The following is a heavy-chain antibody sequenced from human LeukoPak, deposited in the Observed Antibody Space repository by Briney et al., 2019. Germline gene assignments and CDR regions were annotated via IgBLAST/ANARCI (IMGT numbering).Heavy chain of an antibody. D-gene: IGHD1-26*01. CDR2: IKNKADGGTT. V-gene: IGHV3-15*07. CDR1: GFTFNNAW. J-gene: IGHJ6*02. CDR3: TTPGSYSAMDV. Sequence: GGSLRLSCAAFGFTFNNAWMNWVRQAPGKGLEWVGRIKNKADGGTTDYAAPVKGRFTISRDDSRNTLYLQMNSLKTEDTAVYYCTTPGSYSAMDVWGQGTTVTVSS.